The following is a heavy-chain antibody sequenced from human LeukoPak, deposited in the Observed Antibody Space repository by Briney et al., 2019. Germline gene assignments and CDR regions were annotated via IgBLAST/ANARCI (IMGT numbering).Heavy chain of an antibody. Sequence: GGSLRLSCAASEFAFSNYAMHWVRQAPGKGLEWVSAISGRGTRTYYTDSVKGRFTISRDNAKNSLYLQMNSLRAEDTAVYYCARDRPYDYWGQGTLVTVSS. V-gene: IGHV3-23*01. CDR2: ISGRGTRT. J-gene: IGHJ4*02. CDR1: EFAFSNYA. CDR3: ARDRPYDY.